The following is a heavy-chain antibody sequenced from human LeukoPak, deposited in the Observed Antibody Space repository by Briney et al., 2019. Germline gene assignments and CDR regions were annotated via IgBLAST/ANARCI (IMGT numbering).Heavy chain of an antibody. CDR3: ARHSHDYADYDDWFDP. D-gene: IGHD4-17*01. CDR1: GYSFTSYW. Sequence: GESLRISCKGSGYSFTSYWISWVRQMPGKGLEWMGRIDPSDSYTNYSPSFQGHVTISADKSISTAYLQWSSLKASDTAMYYCARHSHDYADYDDWFDPWGQGTLVTVSS. CDR2: IDPSDSYT. J-gene: IGHJ5*02. V-gene: IGHV5-10-1*01.